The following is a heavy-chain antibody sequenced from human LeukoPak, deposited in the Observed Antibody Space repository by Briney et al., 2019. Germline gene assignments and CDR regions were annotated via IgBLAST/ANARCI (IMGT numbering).Heavy chain of an antibody. V-gene: IGHV4-59*08. CDR1: GGSISSYY. CDR2: ISYSGST. D-gene: IGHD1-26*01. CDR3: ARHPVYSGSYDFYFDY. Sequence: PSRTLSLTCTVSGGSISSYYWSWIRQPPGKGLEWIGFISYSGSTNYNPSLKSRVTISVDTSRNQFSLKLSSVTAADTAVYYCARHPVYSGSYDFYFDYWGQGTLVTVSS. J-gene: IGHJ4*02.